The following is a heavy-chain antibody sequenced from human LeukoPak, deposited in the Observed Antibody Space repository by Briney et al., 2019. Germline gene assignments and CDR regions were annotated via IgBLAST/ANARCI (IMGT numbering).Heavy chain of an antibody. CDR2: ISYDGSNK. Sequence: GGSLRLSCAASGFTFSSYGMHWVRQAPGKGLEWVAVISYDGSNKYYADSVKGRFTISRDNSKNTLYLQMNSLRAEDTAVYYCAKDGLVGAIGYWGQGTLVTVSS. CDR3: AKDGLVGAIGY. J-gene: IGHJ4*02. V-gene: IGHV3-30*18. CDR1: GFTFSSYG. D-gene: IGHD1-26*01.